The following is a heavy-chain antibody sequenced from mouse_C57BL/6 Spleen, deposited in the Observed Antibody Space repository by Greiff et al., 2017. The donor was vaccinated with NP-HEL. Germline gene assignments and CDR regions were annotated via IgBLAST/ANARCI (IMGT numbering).Heavy chain of an antibody. CDR3: ARSWYYYGSSYVTRNYFDY. V-gene: IGHV1-22*01. D-gene: IGHD1-1*01. Sequence: EVQLQQSGPELVKPGASVKMSCKASGYTFTDYNMHWVKQSHGKSLEWIGYINPNNGGTSYNQKFKGKATLTVNKSSSTAYMELRSLTSEDSAVYYCARSWYYYGSSYVTRNYFDYWGQGTTLTVSP. CDR2: INPNNGGT. J-gene: IGHJ2*01. CDR1: GYTFTDYN.